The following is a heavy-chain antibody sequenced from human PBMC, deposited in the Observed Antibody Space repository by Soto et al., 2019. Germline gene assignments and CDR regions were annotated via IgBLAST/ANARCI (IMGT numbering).Heavy chain of an antibody. D-gene: IGHD6-13*01. CDR2: ISSSSSYI. Sequence: EVQLVESGGGLVKPGGSLRLSCAASGFTFSSYSMNWVRQAPGKGLEWVSSISSSSSYIYYADSVKGRFTISRDNAKNSLYLQMNSRRAEDTAVYYCARDLQGSSSWYRGFWFDPWGQGTLVTVSS. CDR1: GFTFSSYS. V-gene: IGHV3-21*01. J-gene: IGHJ5*02. CDR3: ARDLQGSSSWYRGFWFDP.